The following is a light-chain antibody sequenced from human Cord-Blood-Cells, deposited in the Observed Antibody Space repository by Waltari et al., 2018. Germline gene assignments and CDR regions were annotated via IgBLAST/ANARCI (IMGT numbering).Light chain of an antibody. J-gene: IGKJ4*01. CDR1: QSVLYSSNNKNY. CDR2: WAS. CDR3: QQYYSTPLT. V-gene: IGKV4-1*01. Sequence: DIVMNLSPDSLAVSLGERATINCKSSQSVLYSSNNKNYLAWYQQKPGQPPKLLIYWASTRESGVPDRFSGSGSGTDFTLTISSLQAEDVAVYYCQQYYSTPLTFGGGTKVEIK.